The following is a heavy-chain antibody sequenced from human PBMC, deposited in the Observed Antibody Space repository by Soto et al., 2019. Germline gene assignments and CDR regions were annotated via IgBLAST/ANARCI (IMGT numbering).Heavy chain of an antibody. CDR3: AKGEDCTNGVCKSYYYYYGMDV. D-gene: IGHD2-8*01. Sequence: GGSLRLSCAASGFTFSSYGMHWVRQAPGKGLEWVAVISYDGSNKYYADSVKGRFTISRDNSKNTLYLQMNSLRAEDTAVYYCAKGEDCTNGVCKSYYYYYGMDVWGQGTTVTVSS. CDR1: GFTFSSYG. V-gene: IGHV3-30*18. J-gene: IGHJ6*02. CDR2: ISYDGSNK.